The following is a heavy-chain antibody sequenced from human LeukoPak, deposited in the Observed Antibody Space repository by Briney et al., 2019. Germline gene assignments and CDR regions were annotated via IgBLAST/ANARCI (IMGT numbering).Heavy chain of an antibody. J-gene: IGHJ4*02. V-gene: IGHV4-4*02. CDR3: ARGEASGDFDY. CDR1: GGSISSSNW. D-gene: IGHD7-27*01. CDR2: VYHSGGT. Sequence: PSETLSLTCAVSGGSISSSNWWSWVRQPPGKGLEWIGEVYHSGGTNYNPSLKSRVTISVDTSKNQFSLKLSSVTAVDTAVYYCARGEASGDFDYWGQGTLVTVSS.